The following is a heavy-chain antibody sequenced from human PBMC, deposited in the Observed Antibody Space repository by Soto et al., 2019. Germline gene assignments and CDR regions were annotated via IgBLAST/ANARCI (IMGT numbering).Heavy chain of an antibody. CDR3: ARPGITFGGVIVNGAFDI. D-gene: IGHD3-16*02. V-gene: IGHV1-3*01. CDR2: INAGNGNT. J-gene: IGHJ3*02. Sequence: GSVKVSCKASGYTXTSYAMHWVRQAPGQRLEWMGWINAGNGNTKYSQKFQGRVTITRDTSASTAYMELSSLRSEDTAVYYCARPGITFGGVIVNGAFDIWGQGTMVTVSS. CDR1: GYTXTSYA.